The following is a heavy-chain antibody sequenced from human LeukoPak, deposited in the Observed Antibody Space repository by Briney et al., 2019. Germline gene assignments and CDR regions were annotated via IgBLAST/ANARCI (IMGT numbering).Heavy chain of an antibody. CDR3: AKDHTPEITMIVVVLDY. D-gene: IGHD3-22*01. CDR1: GFTFSSYG. J-gene: IGHJ4*02. V-gene: IGHV3-23*01. Sequence: PGGSLRLSCAASGFTFSSYGMSWVRQAPGKGLESVSAISGSGGSTYYADSVKGRFTISRDNSKNTLYLQMNSLRAEDTAVYYCAKDHTPEITMIVVVLDYWGQGTLVTVSS. CDR2: ISGSGGST.